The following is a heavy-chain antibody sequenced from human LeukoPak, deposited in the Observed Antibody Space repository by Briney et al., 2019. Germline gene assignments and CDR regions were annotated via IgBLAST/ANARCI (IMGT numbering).Heavy chain of an antibody. CDR3: ARGYYYDSSRRQVVRVAFDI. D-gene: IGHD3-22*01. J-gene: IGHJ3*02. Sequence: SETLSLTCAVSGGSISSGGYSWSWIRQPPGKGLEWIGYIHHSGSTYYNPSLKSRVTISVDRSKNQFSLKLSSVTAADTAVYYCARGYYYDSSRRQVVRVAFDIWGQGTMVTVSS. CDR1: GGSISSGGYS. CDR2: IHHSGST. V-gene: IGHV4-30-2*01.